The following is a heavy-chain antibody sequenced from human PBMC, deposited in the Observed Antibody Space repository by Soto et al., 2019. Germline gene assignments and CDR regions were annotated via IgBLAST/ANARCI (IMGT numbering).Heavy chain of an antibody. V-gene: IGHV1-8*01. CDR3: ARGSRVVRFDP. CDR2: MNPNSGNT. Sequence: QVQLVQSGAEVKKPGASVKVSCKASGYTFTSYDINWVRQATGQWLEWMGWMNPNSGNTGYAQKFKGKVTMTRNTSISTAYMELSSLRSEEPAVCYCARGSRVVRFDPWGQGTLVTVSS. D-gene: IGHD3-10*01. CDR1: GYTFTSYD. J-gene: IGHJ5*02.